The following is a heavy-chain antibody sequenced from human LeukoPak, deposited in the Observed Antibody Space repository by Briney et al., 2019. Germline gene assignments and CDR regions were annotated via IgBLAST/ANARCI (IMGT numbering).Heavy chain of an antibody. V-gene: IGHV1-8*01. CDR3: ARAPYCSSTSCYPPGGDY. CDR2: MNPNSGNT. Sequence: ASVKVSCKASGYTFTSYDINWVRQATGQGLEWMGWMNPNSGNTGYAQKFQGRVTMTTDTSTSTAYMELRSLRSDDTAVYYCARAPYCSSTSCYPPGGDYWGQGTLVTVSS. J-gene: IGHJ4*02. CDR1: GYTFTSYD. D-gene: IGHD2-2*01.